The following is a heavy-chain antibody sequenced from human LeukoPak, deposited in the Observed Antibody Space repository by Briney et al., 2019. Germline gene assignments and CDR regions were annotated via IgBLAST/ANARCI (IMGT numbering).Heavy chain of an antibody. Sequence: GASVKVSCKASGYTFSSYDINWVRQATGQGLEWMGWMSPNSGDTGYAQKFQGRVTITRNISISTAYMELSSLRSEDTAVYYCARFKGQLVLDYWGQGTLVTVSS. J-gene: IGHJ4*02. D-gene: IGHD6-6*01. CDR3: ARFKGQLVLDY. CDR1: GYTFSSYD. V-gene: IGHV1-8*03. CDR2: MSPNSGDT.